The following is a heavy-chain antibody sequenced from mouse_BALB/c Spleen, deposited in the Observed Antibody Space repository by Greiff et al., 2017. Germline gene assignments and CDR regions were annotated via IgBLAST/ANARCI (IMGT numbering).Heavy chain of an antibody. CDR1: GFTFRSYS. J-gene: IGHJ1*01. D-gene: IGHD1-1*01. Sequence: EVHLVESGGGLVKPGGSLKLSCAAPGFTFRSYSMSWFRPTPEKRLVWVASISSGGSTYYPDSVKVRFTISRDNARNLLYLQMSSLRSEDTAMYYCAREAYNGNSYWYFEDWGAERTVTVSS. V-gene: IGHV5-6-5*01. CDR3: AREAYNGNSYWYFED. CDR2: ISSGGST.